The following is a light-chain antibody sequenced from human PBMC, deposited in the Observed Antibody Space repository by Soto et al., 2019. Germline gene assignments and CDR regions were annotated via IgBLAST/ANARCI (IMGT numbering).Light chain of an antibody. J-gene: IGKJ4*01. CDR2: DAS. CDR3: QQRSNWPPLT. V-gene: IGKV3-11*01. CDR1: QSVSSY. Sequence: EIVLTQSPATLSLSPGERATPSCRASQSVSSYLTWYQQKPGQAPRLLIYDASNRATGIPAGFSGSGSGTDFTLTISSLEPEDVAVYYFQQRSNWPPLTFVGGTKVEIK.